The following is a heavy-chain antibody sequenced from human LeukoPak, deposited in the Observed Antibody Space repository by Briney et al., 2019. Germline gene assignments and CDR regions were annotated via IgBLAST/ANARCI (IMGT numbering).Heavy chain of an antibody. CDR2: INPNSGDT. CDR3: ARGPLEYCSGGTCYSGRNWFDP. J-gene: IGHJ5*02. D-gene: IGHD2-15*01. CDR1: GGTFSSYG. Sequence: ASVKVSCKASGGTFSSYGIIWVRQAPGQGLEWMGWINPNSGDTNYAQKFQGRVTMTRDTSISTVYMELRRLRYDDTAAYYCARGPLEYCSGGTCYSGRNWFDPWGQGTLVTVSS. V-gene: IGHV1-2*02.